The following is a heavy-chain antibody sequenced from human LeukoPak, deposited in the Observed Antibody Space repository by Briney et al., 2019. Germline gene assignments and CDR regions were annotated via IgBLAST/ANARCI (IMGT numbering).Heavy chain of an antibody. CDR3: ARAEGGSFDY. CDR1: GGSFSGYY. V-gene: IGHV4-34*01. D-gene: IGHD3-16*01. CDR2: INHSGST. Sequence: SETLSLTCAVYGGSFSGYYWSWIRQPPGKGLEWIGEINHSGSTNYNPSLKSRVTISVDTSKNQFSLNLSSVTAADTAVYYCARAEGGSFDYWGQGTLVTVSS. J-gene: IGHJ4*02.